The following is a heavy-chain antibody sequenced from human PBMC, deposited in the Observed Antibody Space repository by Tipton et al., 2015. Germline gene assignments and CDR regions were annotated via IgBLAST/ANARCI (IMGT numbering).Heavy chain of an antibody. CDR1: AYSISSDYY. D-gene: IGHD4-17*01. CDR3: ARSRYTVTPDS. CDR2: ISYTETS. V-gene: IGHV4-38-2*01. J-gene: IGHJ4*02. Sequence: TLSLTCAVSAYSISSDYYWGWIRQPPGKGLEWIGYISYTETSHYNASLKSRVTISIDTSKNQFSLELSSVTAADTAVYYCARSRYTVTPDSWGQGTLVTVSS.